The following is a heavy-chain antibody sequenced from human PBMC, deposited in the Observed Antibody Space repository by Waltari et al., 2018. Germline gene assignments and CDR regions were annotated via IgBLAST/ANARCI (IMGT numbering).Heavy chain of an antibody. CDR1: GFTFSSYA. CDR3: ARSIVVRGYYFDY. CDR2: ISGSGGST. V-gene: IGHV3-23*01. J-gene: IGHJ4*02. Sequence: EVQLLESGGGLVQPGGSLRLSCAASGFTFSSYAMRWVRQAPGKGLEWVSAISGSGGSTYYADSVKGRFTISRDNSKNTLYLQMNSLRAEDTAVYYCARSIVVRGYYFDYWGQGTLVTVSS. D-gene: IGHD3-22*01.